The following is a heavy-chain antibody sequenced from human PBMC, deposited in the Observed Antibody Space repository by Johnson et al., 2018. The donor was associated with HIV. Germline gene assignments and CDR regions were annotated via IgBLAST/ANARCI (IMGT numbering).Heavy chain of an antibody. D-gene: IGHD5-18*01. Sequence: QVQLVESGGGLVKPGGSLRLSCAASGFTFKDYYMNWVRQTPGKGLEWVAHISSSGTTKYYADSVKGRFTISRDNTKKSLYLEMNSLRVDDTAIYYCTRESTPWGADYVGYGLDVWGQGTMAAVSS. CDR3: TRESTPWGADYVGYGLDV. CDR1: GFTFKDYY. J-gene: IGHJ3*01. CDR2: ISSSGTTK. V-gene: IGHV3-11*04.